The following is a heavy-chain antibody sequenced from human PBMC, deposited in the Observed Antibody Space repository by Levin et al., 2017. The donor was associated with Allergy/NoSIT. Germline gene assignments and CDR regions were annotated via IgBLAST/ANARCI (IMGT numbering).Heavy chain of an antibody. CDR3: ARMRDYVCGSYRSFYYGMDV. D-gene: IGHD3-16*02. V-gene: IGHV1-8*01. CDR2: LDPNSDNT. CDR1: GYTFTSYH. Sequence: GESLKISCKASGYTFTSYHIHWVRQATGQGLEWMGWLDPNSDNTNYAQKFQGRVTMTRNTSINTAHMELSSLRSADTAVYYCARMRDYVCGSYRSFYYGMDVWGQGTTVTVSS. J-gene: IGHJ6*02.